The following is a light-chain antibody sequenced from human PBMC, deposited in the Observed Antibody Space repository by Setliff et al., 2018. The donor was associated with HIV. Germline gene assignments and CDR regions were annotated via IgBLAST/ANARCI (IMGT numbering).Light chain of an antibody. Sequence: QSALTQPASLSGSPGQSITISCTGGSRDVGGYNYVSWYQQHPGKVPKLLIYDVSKRAAGVSDRFSGSKSGNTASLTISGLRVDDEADYYCSSYTSSTPLYVFGTGTKVTVL. V-gene: IGLV2-14*03. CDR1: SRDVGGYNY. CDR2: DVS. J-gene: IGLJ1*01. CDR3: SSYTSSTPLYV.